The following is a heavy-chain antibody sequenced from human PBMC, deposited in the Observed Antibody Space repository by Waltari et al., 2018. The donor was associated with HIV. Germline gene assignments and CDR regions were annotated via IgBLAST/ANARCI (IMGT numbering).Heavy chain of an antibody. V-gene: IGHV4-34*01. CDR2: IKHAGIT. J-gene: IGHJ4*02. CDR3: ARRAPMAYFDY. CDR1: GGSFSGNY. D-gene: IGHD2-8*01. Sequence: QVQLTQWGAGLLKPSETLSLTCAVYGGSFSGNYWTWIRQPPGKGLEWIGEIKHAGITNYNPSVKSRVTMSVDTSMNQFSLKLTSVTAADTALYYCARRAPMAYFDYWGQGSLVTVSS.